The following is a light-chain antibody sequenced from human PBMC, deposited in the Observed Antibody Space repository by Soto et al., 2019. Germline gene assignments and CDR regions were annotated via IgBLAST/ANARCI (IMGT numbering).Light chain of an antibody. CDR2: KAS. V-gene: IGKV1-5*03. CDR1: QSIGNW. Sequence: DIHMTQSPSTLSAFVADGVTITCRSSQSIGNWLAWYQQKPGKAPKLLIYKASSLASGVPSRFSGSGSGTEFALTISSLQHEDFATYYCQQYDSYSRTFGQGTNVDIK. J-gene: IGKJ1*01. CDR3: QQYDSYSRT.